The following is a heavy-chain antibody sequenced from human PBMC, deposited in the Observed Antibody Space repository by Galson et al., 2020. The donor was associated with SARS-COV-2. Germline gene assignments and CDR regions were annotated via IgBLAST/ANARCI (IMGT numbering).Heavy chain of an antibody. CDR2: IHASGRT. J-gene: IGHJ4*02. Sequence: SETLSLTCSVSGGSISSSSYYWGWIRQTPGKGLEWIGSIHASGRTYHNPSLKSRVIISVDTSKNQFSLKLGSVTAADTAVYYCARPYQYCGFDCYSGDFWGQGTLVSVSS. CDR3: ARPYQYCGFDCYSGDF. V-gene: IGHV4-39*01. CDR1: GGSISSSSYY. D-gene: IGHD2-21*02.